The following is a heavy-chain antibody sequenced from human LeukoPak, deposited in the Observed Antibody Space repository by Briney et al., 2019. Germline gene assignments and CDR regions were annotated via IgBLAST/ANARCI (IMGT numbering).Heavy chain of an antibody. CDR1: GGSISSYY. CDR3: ARGVVATIDGYYYYYMDV. CDR2: IYYSGST. J-gene: IGHJ6*03. D-gene: IGHD5-12*01. V-gene: IGHV4-59*01. Sequence: SETLSLTCTVSGGSISSYYWSWIRQPPGKGLEWIGYIYYSGSTNYNPSLKSRVTISVDTSKNQFSLKLSSVTAADTAVYYCARGVVATIDGYYYYYMDVWGKGTTVTVSS.